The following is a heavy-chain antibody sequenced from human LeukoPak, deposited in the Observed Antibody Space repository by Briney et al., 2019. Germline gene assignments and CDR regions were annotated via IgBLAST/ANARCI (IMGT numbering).Heavy chain of an antibody. CDR3: ARGTYSSGWYDRVY. D-gene: IGHD6-19*01. Sequence: PSETLSLTCTVSGGSISSYYWSWIRQPPGKGLEWLGYIYYSGSTNYNPSLKSRVTISVDTSKNQFSLKLSSVTAADTAVYYCARGTYSSGWYDRVYWGQGTLVTVSS. J-gene: IGHJ4*02. V-gene: IGHV4-59*01. CDR2: IYYSGST. CDR1: GGSISSYY.